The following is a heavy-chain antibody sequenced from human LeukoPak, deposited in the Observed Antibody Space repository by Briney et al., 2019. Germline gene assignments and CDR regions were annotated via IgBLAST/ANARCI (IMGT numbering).Heavy chain of an antibody. CDR3: AKAYSSGWSRHYGMDV. J-gene: IGHJ6*02. Sequence: GGSLRLSCAASGFNFSTCAMTWVRQAPGKGLEWVSSISGSGGSTYYADSAKGRFTISRDNSKNTLYLQMNSLRAEDTAVYYCAKAYSSGWSRHYGMDVWGQGTTVTVSS. CDR2: ISGSGGST. V-gene: IGHV3-23*01. CDR1: GFNFSTCA. D-gene: IGHD6-19*01.